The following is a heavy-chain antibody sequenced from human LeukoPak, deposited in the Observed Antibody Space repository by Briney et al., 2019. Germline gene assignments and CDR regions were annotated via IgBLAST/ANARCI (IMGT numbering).Heavy chain of an antibody. CDR1: GFTFSSYA. CDR3: TMGLV. D-gene: IGHD1-26*01. Sequence: GGSLRLSCAASGFTFSSYAMSWVRQAPGKGLEWVGFIRSKAYGGTTEYAASVKGRFTISRDDSKSTAYLQMNSLKTEDTAVYYCTMGLVWGKGTTVTVSS. CDR2: IRSKAYGGTT. V-gene: IGHV3-49*04. J-gene: IGHJ6*04.